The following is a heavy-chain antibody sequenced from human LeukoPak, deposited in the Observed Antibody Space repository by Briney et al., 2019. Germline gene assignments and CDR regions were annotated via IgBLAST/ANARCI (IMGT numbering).Heavy chain of an antibody. V-gene: IGHV4-30-4*08. J-gene: IGHJ3*02. CDR2: IDYSGST. CDR3: ARDRSGPFDI. CDR1: GGSISSGDYY. D-gene: IGHD1-26*01. Sequence: SQTLSLTCTVSGGSISSGDYYWSWIRHPPGKGLEWIGYIDYSGSTYYNPPIKSRVSISVDTSKNQFSLKLSSVTAADTAVYYCARDRSGPFDIWGQGTMVTVSS.